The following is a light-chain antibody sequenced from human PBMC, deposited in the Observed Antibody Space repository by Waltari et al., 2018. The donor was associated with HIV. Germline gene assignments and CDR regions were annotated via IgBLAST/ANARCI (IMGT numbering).Light chain of an antibody. J-gene: IGKJ4*01. CDR3: QQLNSYTQIT. CDR2: AAS. Sequence: DIQLTQSPPFLSASVGDRVTITCRSSQGISSYLAWYQQKPGKAPKLLIYAASTLQSGVPSRFSGSGSGTDFTLTISSLQPEDFATYYCQQLNSYTQITFGGGTKVEIK. CDR1: QGISSY. V-gene: IGKV1-9*01.